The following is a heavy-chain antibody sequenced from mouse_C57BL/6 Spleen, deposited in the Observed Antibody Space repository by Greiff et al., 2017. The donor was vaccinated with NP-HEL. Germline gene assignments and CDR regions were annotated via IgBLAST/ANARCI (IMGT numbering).Heavy chain of an antibody. J-gene: IGHJ3*01. Sequence: RVEPGASVKISCKASGYAFSSSWMNWVKQRPGKGLEWIGRIYPGDGDTNYNGKFKGKATLTADKSSSTAYMQLSSLTSEDSAVYFCARYGNYGAYWGQGTLVTVSA. CDR2: IYPGDGDT. D-gene: IGHD2-1*01. CDR3: ARYGNYGAY. CDR1: GYAFSSSW. V-gene: IGHV1-82*01.